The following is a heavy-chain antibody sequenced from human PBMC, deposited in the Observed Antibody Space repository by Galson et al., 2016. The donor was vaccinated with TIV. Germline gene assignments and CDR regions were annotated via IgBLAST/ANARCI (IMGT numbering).Heavy chain of an antibody. D-gene: IGHD2-21*01. CDR2: INAGTDNT. CDR1: GYTFRIYA. V-gene: IGHV1-3*01. Sequence: SVKVSCKASGYTFRIYAMHWVRRAPGQRLEWMGCINAGTDNTKYSQKFQGRVTITRDTPANTAYMELSSLRSEDTAVYYCARPPYCGGDCFKYDSWGQGTLVTVSS. CDR3: ARPPYCGGDCFKYDS. J-gene: IGHJ4*02.